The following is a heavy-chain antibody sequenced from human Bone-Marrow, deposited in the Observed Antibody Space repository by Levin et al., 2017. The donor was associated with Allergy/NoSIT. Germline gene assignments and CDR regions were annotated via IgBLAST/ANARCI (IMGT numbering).Heavy chain of an antibody. CDR1: GGSISNYY. Sequence: KASETLSLTCSVSGGSISNYYWSWVRQPPGKGLEWIGYVYYTGTTKYNPSLNSRVTVSADMSRNQFFLTLTSVTAADTAVYYWVRDAGYSDFWSGYNWFDPWARGTLATVSS. CDR3: VRDAGYSDFWSGYNWFDP. D-gene: IGHD3-3*01. J-gene: IGHJ5*02. CDR2: VYYTGTT. V-gene: IGHV4-59*12.